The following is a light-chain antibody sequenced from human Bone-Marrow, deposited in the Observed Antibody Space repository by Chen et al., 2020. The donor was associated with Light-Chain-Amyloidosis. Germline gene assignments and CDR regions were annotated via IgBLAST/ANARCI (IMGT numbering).Light chain of an antibody. CDR1: ALPQQF. CDR3: QSTDDSGSWV. V-gene: IGLV3-25*03. Sequence: SYDLTQPPSVSVSPGQTARITRSADALPQQFAYWYQQRPGPASLLVIHNDTVRTSGIPERFSGSSSGTTVTLTISEVQAEDEADYYCQSTDDSGSWVFGGGTKLTVL. J-gene: IGLJ3*02. CDR2: NDT.